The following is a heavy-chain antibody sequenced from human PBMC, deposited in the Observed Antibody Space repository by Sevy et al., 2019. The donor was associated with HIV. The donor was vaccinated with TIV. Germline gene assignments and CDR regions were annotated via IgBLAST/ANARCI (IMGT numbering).Heavy chain of an antibody. CDR1: GGSISSSSYY. CDR2: IYYSGST. D-gene: IGHD3-3*01. Sequence: SETLSLTCTVSGGSISSSSYYWGWIRQPPGKGLEWIGSIYYSGSTYYNPSFKSRVTISVDTSKNQFSLKLSSVTAADTAVYYCARTEWLSTFDYWGQGTLVTVSS. J-gene: IGHJ4*02. CDR3: ARTEWLSTFDY. V-gene: IGHV4-39*01.